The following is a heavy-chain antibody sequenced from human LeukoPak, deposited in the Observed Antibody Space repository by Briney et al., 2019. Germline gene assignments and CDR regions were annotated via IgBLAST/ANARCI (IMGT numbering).Heavy chain of an antibody. V-gene: IGHV4-31*03. CDR1: GGSISSGGYY. D-gene: IGHD6-6*01. CDR2: IYYSGST. Sequence: SETLSLTCTVSGGSISSGGYYWSWIRQHPGKVLEWIGYIYYSGSTYYNPSLKSRVTISVDTSKNQFSLKLSSVTAADTAVYYCARVRRSSSGRRYYFDYWGQGTLVTVSS. J-gene: IGHJ4*02. CDR3: ARVRRSSSGRRYYFDY.